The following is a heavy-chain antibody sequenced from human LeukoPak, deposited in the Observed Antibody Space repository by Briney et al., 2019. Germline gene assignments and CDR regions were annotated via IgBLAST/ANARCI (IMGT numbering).Heavy chain of an antibody. CDR2: IRSKANSYAT. V-gene: IGHV3-73*01. CDR1: GFTFSGSA. CDR3: AKEWELLAFDY. D-gene: IGHD1-26*01. J-gene: IGHJ4*02. Sequence: GGSLRLSCAASGFTFSGSAMHWVRQASGKGLEWVGRIRSKANSYATAYAASVKGRFTISRDDSKNTLYLQMNSLRAEDTAVYYCAKEWELLAFDYWGQGTLVTVSS.